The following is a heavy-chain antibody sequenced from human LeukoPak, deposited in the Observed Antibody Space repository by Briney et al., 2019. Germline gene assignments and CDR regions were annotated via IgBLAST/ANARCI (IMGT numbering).Heavy chain of an antibody. V-gene: IGHV4-59*12. J-gene: IGHJ4*02. Sequence: NTSETLSLTCTVSGVSISSYYWSWVRQPPGKGLEWIGNIYYSGSTYYNPSLKSRVTISLDTPKNQFSLKLSSVTAADTAVYYCARDQNPTSWGQGALVTIS. CDR3: ARDQNPTS. CDR2: IYYSGST. D-gene: IGHD1-14*01. CDR1: GVSISSYY.